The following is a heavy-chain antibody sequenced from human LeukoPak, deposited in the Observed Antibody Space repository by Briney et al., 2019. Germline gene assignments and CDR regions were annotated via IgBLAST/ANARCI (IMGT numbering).Heavy chain of an antibody. Sequence: PGGSLRLSCAVSGITLSNYGMSWVRQAPGKGLEWVANIKQDGSEKYYVDSVKGRFTISRDNAKNSLYLQMNSLRAEDTAVYYCARDLDSSGYEVWAYNWFDPWGQGTLVTVSS. CDR1: GITLSNYG. CDR2: IKQDGSEK. J-gene: IGHJ5*02. V-gene: IGHV3-7*01. D-gene: IGHD3-22*01. CDR3: ARDLDSSGYEVWAYNWFDP.